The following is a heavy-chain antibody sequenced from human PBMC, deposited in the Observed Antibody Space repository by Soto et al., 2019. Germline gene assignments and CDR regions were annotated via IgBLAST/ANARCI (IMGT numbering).Heavy chain of an antibody. J-gene: IGHJ4*02. V-gene: IGHV3-9*01. CDR1: GFTFDDFS. D-gene: IGHD3-10*01. CDR2: ISWNSGST. Sequence: EVQLVESGGGLVQPGRSLRLSCAASGFTFDDFSMHWVRQAPGKGLEWVSGISWNSGSTGYADSVKGRFIISRDNAKNSLYLQMNSLRAEDTALYHCVKGVRAFYHGSGSVSDYWGQGTLVTVSS. CDR3: VKGVRAFYHGSGSVSDY.